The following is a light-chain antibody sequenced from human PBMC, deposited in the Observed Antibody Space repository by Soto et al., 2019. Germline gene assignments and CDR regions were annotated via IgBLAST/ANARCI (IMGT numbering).Light chain of an antibody. CDR3: QQHVSGPLT. V-gene: IGKV3-11*01. Sequence: EIVLTQAPATLNLSPGERATLSCRASQSVRSFLAWYQHKPGQTPRLLISDTSDRAAGIQARFSVSGSGTAFTLTISSMEPEAFSIYNCQQHVSGPLTCVGGT. J-gene: IGKJ4*01. CDR2: DTS. CDR1: QSVRSF.